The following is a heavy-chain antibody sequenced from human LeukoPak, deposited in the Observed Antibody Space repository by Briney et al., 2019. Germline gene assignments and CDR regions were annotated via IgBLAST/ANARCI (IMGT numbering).Heavy chain of an antibody. CDR2: IYHSGST. Sequence: SETLSLTCAVSGYSISSGYYWGWTRQPPGKGLEWIGSIYHSGSTYYNPSLKSRVTISVDTSKNQFSLKLSSVTAADTAVYYCARQTPSDYWGQGTLVTVSS. CDR1: GYSISSGYY. J-gene: IGHJ4*02. V-gene: IGHV4-38-2*01. CDR3: ARQTPSDY.